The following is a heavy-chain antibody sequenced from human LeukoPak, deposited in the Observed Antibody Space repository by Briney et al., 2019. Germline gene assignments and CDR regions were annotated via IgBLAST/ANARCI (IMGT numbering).Heavy chain of an antibody. CDR3: ARHYCSGGSCYLGFDY. D-gene: IGHD2-15*01. Sequence: SETLSLTCTVSGGSISTYYWSWIRQPPGKGLEWIGYYSGNTNYNPSLKSRVTISVDTSKNQFSPKLSSVTAADTALYYCARHYCSGGSCYLGFDYWGQGTLVTVSS. J-gene: IGHJ4*02. V-gene: IGHV4-59*01. CDR2: YSGNT. CDR1: GGSISTYY.